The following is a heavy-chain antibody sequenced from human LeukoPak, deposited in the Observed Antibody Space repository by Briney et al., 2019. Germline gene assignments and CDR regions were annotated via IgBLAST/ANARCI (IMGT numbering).Heavy chain of an antibody. J-gene: IGHJ4*02. D-gene: IGHD6-19*01. CDR1: GYTFTSYY. CDR3: ARALSLRYSSGWRLLDY. Sequence: ASVKVSCKASGYTFTSYYMHWVRQAPGQGLEWMGIINPSGGSTSYAQKFQGRVTMARDTSTSTVYMELSSLRAEDTAVYYCARALSLRYSSGWRLLDYWGQGTLVTVSS. CDR2: INPSGGST. V-gene: IGHV1-46*01.